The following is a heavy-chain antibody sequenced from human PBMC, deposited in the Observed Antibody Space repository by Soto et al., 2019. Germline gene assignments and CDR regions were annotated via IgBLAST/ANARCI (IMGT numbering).Heavy chain of an antibody. CDR2: ISYDGSNK. J-gene: IGHJ6*02. CDR1: GFTFSSYG. D-gene: IGHD3-3*01. CDR3: AKLIQPTYDFWSGYYFPPSPYYYYGMDV. V-gene: IGHV3-30*18. Sequence: GGSLRLSCAASGFTFSSYGMHWVRQAPGKGLEWVAVISYDGSNKYYADSVKGRFTISRDNSKNTLYLQMNSLRAEDTAVHYCAKLIQPTYDFWSGYYFPPSPYYYYGMDVWGQGTTVTVSS.